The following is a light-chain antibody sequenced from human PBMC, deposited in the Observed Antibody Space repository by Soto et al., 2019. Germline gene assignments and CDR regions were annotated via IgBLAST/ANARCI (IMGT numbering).Light chain of an antibody. CDR1: SSNIGTNT. CDR3: AAWDDSLNGVV. Sequence: QSVLTQPPSASGTPGQRVTISCSGTSSNIGTNTVHWYQQLPGTAPKLLIYSNHQRPSGVPDRFSGSKSGTSASLAISGLQSEVEGDYFCAAWDDSLNGVVFGGGTKLTVL. V-gene: IGLV1-44*01. J-gene: IGLJ2*01. CDR2: SNH.